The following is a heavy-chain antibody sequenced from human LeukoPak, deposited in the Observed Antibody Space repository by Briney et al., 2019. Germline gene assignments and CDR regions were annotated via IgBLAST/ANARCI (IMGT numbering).Heavy chain of an antibody. V-gene: IGHV1-8*03. CDR1: GYTFTSYD. D-gene: IGHD6-6*01. CDR2: MNPNSGNT. CDR3: ARDPSSSGPMDY. J-gene: IGHJ4*02. Sequence: ASVKVSCKASGYTFTSYDINWVRQATGQGLEWMGWMNPNSGNTGYAQKFQGRVTITRNTSISTAYMELSSLRSEDTAVYYCARDPSSSGPMDYWGQGTLVTVSS.